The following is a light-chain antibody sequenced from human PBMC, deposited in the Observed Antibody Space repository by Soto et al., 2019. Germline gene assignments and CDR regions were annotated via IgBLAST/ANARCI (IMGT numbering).Light chain of an antibody. CDR3: SSFAGTNFYV. J-gene: IGLJ1*01. CDR1: SSDVGGYSF. V-gene: IGLV2-8*01. CDR2: EVN. Sequence: QSVLTQPPSASGSPGQSVTISCTGTSSDVGGYSFVSWYRQHPGKAPKLMIYEVNKRPSGVPDRFSGSKSGNTASLTVSGLQAEDEADYYCSSFAGTNFYVFGTGTKLTVL.